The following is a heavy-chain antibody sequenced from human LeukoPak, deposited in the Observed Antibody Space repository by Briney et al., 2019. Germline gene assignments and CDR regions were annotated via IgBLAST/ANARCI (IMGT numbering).Heavy chain of an antibody. CDR2: ISGIGGGT. CDR1: GFTFSSYA. J-gene: IGHJ4*02. CDR3: ALHKFGEPRFDY. D-gene: IGHD3-10*01. Sequence: GGSLRLSCAASGFTFSSYAMSWVRQAPGKGLEWVSAISGIGGGTYYADSVKGRFTISRDNSKNTLYLQMNSLRAEDTAVYYCALHKFGEPRFDYWGQGTLVTVSS. V-gene: IGHV3-23*01.